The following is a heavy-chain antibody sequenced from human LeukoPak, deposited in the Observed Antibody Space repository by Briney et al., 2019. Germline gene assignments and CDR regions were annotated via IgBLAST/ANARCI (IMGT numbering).Heavy chain of an antibody. D-gene: IGHD3-10*01. V-gene: IGHV1-18*01. CDR2: ISTYNGNT. CDR3: ARSGHRRYYYASGPDY. CDR1: GYTFTNYG. J-gene: IGHJ4*02. Sequence: ASVKVSCKASGYTFTNYGISWVRQAPGQGLEWMGWISTYNGNTKYTQNLQGRVTMTTDTSTSTAYMDLTSLRSDDTAVYYCARSGHRRYYYASGPDYWGQGTLVTASS.